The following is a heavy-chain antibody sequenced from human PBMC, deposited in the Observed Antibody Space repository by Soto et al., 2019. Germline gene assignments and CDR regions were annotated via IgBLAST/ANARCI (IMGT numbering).Heavy chain of an antibody. D-gene: IGHD6-13*01. CDR2: ISSSSRTI. CDR1: RFFFRSYS. J-gene: IGHJ6*02. CDR3: ARDHVAAARIRVGYYYYYYGMDV. Sequence: GGGLIVSCASYRFFFRSYSLNWGCEASGKGLEWVSYISSSSRTIYYADSVKGRFTISRDNAKNSLYLQMNSLRAEGTAVYYCARDHVAAARIRVGYYYYYYGMDVWGQGT. V-gene: IGHV3-48*01.